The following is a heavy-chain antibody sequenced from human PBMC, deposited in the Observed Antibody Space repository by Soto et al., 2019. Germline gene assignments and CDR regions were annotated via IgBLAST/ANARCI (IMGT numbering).Heavy chain of an antibody. CDR2: INPNSGGP. CDR1: GYTFTGYY. V-gene: IGHV1-2*04. D-gene: IGHD4-17*01. Sequence: ASVKVSCKASGYTFTGYYMHWVRQAPGQGLEWMGWINPNSGGPNYAQKFQGWVTMTRDTSISTAYMELSRLRSDDTAVYYCARQGTTTVVPYYYYYGMDVWGQGTTVTVSS. J-gene: IGHJ6*02. CDR3: ARQGTTTVVPYYYYYGMDV.